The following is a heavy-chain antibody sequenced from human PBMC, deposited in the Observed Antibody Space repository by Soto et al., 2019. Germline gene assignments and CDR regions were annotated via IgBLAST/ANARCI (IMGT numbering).Heavy chain of an antibody. CDR1: GFTFSSYA. CDR3: AKDRAIFGVVSEYYFDY. J-gene: IGHJ4*02. V-gene: IGHV3-23*01. D-gene: IGHD3-3*01. Sequence: EVQLLESGGGLVQPGGSLSLSCAASGFTFSSYAMSWVRQAPGKGLEWVSAISGSGGSTYYADSVKGRFTISRDNSKNTLYLQMNSLRAEDTAVYYCAKDRAIFGVVSEYYFDYWGQGTLVTVSS. CDR2: ISGSGGST.